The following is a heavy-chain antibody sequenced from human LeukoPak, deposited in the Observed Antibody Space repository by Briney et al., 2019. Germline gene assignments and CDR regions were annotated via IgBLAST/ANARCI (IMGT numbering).Heavy chain of an antibody. CDR2: ICGSGGST. Sequence: GGSLRLSCAASGFTVSSNYMSWVRQAPGKGLEWVSVICGSGGSTYYADSVKGRFTISRDNSKNTLYLQMNSLRAEDTAVYYCAKDPDPRYCSSTSCYTEDYWGQGTLVTVSS. CDR3: AKDPDPRYCSSTSCYTEDY. D-gene: IGHD2-2*02. J-gene: IGHJ4*02. CDR1: GFTVSSNY. V-gene: IGHV3-23*01.